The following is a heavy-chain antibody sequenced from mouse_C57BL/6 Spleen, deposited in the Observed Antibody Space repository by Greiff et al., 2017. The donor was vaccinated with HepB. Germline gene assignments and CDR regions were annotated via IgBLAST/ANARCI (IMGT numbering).Heavy chain of an antibody. Sequence: EVQVVESGPELVKPGASVKISCKASGYSFTGYYMNWVKQSPEKSLEWIGEINPSTGGTTYNQKFKAKATLTVDKSSSTAYMQLKSLTSEDSAVYYCARRILYYGSSWDYWGQGTTLTVSS. J-gene: IGHJ2*01. CDR2: INPSTGGT. CDR1: GYSFTGYY. CDR3: ARRILYYGSSWDY. D-gene: IGHD1-1*01. V-gene: IGHV1-42*01.